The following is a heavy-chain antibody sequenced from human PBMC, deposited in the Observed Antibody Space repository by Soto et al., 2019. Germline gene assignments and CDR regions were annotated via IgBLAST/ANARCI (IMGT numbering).Heavy chain of an antibody. V-gene: IGHV3-30*18. Sequence: QVQLVESGEGVVQSGRSLRLSCAASGFTFSSYGIQWVRQAPGKGLEWVALISEDGSNKYYADSVKGRLTTSRDNSKNTLYLQMNSLRPEETAVYYCAKERYGQLWLEEYGLDVWGQGTTVTVSS. J-gene: IGHJ6*02. D-gene: IGHD3-10*01. CDR3: AKERYGQLWLEEYGLDV. CDR1: GFTFSSYG. CDR2: ISEDGSNK.